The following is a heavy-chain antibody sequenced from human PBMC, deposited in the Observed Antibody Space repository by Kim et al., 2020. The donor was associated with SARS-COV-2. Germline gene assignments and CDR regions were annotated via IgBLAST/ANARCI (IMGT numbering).Heavy chain of an antibody. CDR2: IYTSGST. CDR3: AREGLSTMIVD. CDR1: GGSISSGSYY. Sequence: SETLSLTCTVSGGSISSGSYYWSWIRQPAGKGLEWIGRIYTSGSTNYNPSLKSRVTISVDTSKNQFSLKLSSVTAADTAVYYCAREGLSTMIVDWGQGTLVTVSS. J-gene: IGHJ4*02. V-gene: IGHV4-61*02. D-gene: IGHD3-22*01.